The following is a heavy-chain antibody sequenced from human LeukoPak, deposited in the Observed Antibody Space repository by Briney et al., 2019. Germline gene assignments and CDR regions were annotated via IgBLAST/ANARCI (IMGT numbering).Heavy chain of an antibody. D-gene: IGHD6-6*01. CDR1: GYTFTSYA. Sequence: GGSLRLSCAASGYTFTSYAMNWVRQAPGQGLEWMGWINTNTGNPTYAQGFTGRFVFSLDTSVSTAYLQISSLKAEDTAVYYCARDLAKYSSSLVPVSAFDIWGQGTMVTVSS. V-gene: IGHV7-4-1*02. CDR3: ARDLAKYSSSLVPVSAFDI. J-gene: IGHJ3*02. CDR2: INTNTGNP.